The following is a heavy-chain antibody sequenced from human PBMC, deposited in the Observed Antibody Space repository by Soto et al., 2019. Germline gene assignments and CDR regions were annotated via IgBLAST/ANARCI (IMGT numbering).Heavy chain of an antibody. CDR2: IIHSEST. CDR1: GGSFSAYY. J-gene: IGHJ6*02. D-gene: IGHD1-26*01. Sequence: SETLSLTCAVYGGSFSAYYWSWVRQPPGKGLEWIGEIIHSESTKYNPSLKSRVTISVDTSKNQFSLKLSSVTAADTAVYYCARQRPTDGRWEFTNYYGMDVWGQGTPVTVSS. V-gene: IGHV4-34*12. CDR3: ARQRPTDGRWEFTNYYGMDV.